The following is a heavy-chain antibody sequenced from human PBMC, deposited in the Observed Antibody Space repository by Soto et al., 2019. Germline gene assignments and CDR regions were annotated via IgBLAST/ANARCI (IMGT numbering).Heavy chain of an antibody. Sequence: GGSLRLSCAVSGFSFGTYWMSWVRQAPGKGLEWLASIKEDGSERYYLDSVKGRFTISRDNAKDSLSLQMYSLRGEDTAFYYCARDVGPVTIFGEALSGYFDFWGQGTLVTVSS. V-gene: IGHV3-7*03. CDR3: ARDVGPVTIFGEALSGYFDF. CDR1: GFSFGTYW. D-gene: IGHD3-3*01. J-gene: IGHJ4*02. CDR2: IKEDGSER.